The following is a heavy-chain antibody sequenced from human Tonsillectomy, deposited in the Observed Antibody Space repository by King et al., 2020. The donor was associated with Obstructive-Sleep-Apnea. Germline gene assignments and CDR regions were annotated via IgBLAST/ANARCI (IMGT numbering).Heavy chain of an antibody. Sequence: VQLVESGAEVKKPGASVKVSCKASGYTFTTYDINWVRQATGQGLEWMGWMNPNSGNTGYAQKFQGRVTMTRNTSISTAYMELSSLRSEDTAVYYCARVSDYYGSGRGAFDIWGQGTMVTVSS. CDR1: GYTFTTYD. CDR2: MNPNSGNT. J-gene: IGHJ3*02. CDR3: ARVSDYYGSGRGAFDI. V-gene: IGHV1-8*01. D-gene: IGHD3-10*01.